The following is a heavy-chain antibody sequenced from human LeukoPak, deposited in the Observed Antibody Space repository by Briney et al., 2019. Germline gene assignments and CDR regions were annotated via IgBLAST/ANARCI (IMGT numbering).Heavy chain of an antibody. V-gene: IGHV4-61*01. Sequence: SETLSLTCTVSGGSVSSCNYYWSWLRPPPGKGLDGIGYIYSSASTSYDPSRKYRVPISLDTSKNQFSLKLSSVTAADTAVYYCARDQPAADAFDIWGQGTMVTVSS. CDR2: IYSSAST. CDR1: GGSVSSCNYY. J-gene: IGHJ3*02. CDR3: ARDQPAADAFDI. D-gene: IGHD2-2*01.